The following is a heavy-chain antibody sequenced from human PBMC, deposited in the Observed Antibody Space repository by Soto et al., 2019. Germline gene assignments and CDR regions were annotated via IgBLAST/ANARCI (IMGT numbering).Heavy chain of an antibody. CDR2: IYPGDSDT. CDR3: ARCHQLLFDAFDI. V-gene: IGHV5-51*01. Sequence: GESLKISCKGSGYSFTSYWIGWVRQMPGKGLEWMGIIYPGDSDTRYSPSFQGQVTISADKSISTAYLQWSSLKASDTAMYYCARCHQLLFDAFDIWGQGTMVTVSS. J-gene: IGHJ3*02. D-gene: IGHD2-2*01. CDR1: GYSFTSYW.